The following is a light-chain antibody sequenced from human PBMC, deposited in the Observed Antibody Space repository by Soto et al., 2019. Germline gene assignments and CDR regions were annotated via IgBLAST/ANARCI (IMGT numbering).Light chain of an antibody. J-gene: IGKJ1*01. Sequence: EIALTQSPGTLSLSPGERATLSCRASQSVSSSYFAWYQQKRGQAPRLLLYGASSRATGVPDRFSGSGSGTDITLTISRLEPEDYAVYYCQQYGGSPWTFGQGTKVEVK. V-gene: IGKV3-20*01. CDR1: QSVSSSY. CDR3: QQYGGSPWT. CDR2: GAS.